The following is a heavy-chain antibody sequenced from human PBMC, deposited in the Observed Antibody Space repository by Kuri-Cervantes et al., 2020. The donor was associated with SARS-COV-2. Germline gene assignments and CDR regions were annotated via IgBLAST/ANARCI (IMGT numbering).Heavy chain of an antibody. V-gene: IGHV3-13*05. J-gene: IGHJ4*02. CDR1: GFTFSGYD. Sequence: GSLRLSCAASGFTFSGYDIHWVRQATGKCLEWVSAIGTAGDPYYPGSVKGRFTISRDNAKHMLFLQMNSLRAEDTAVYYCVRDGDHCNFDYWGQGTLVTVSS. CDR2: IGTAGDP. CDR3: VRDGDHCNFDY.